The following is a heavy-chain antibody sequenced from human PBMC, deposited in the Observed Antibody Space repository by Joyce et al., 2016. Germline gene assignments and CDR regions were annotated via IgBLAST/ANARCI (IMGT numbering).Heavy chain of an antibody. CDR3: ARGARAAAGTFDACDI. Sequence: QVQLVQSGAEVKKHGSSVKVSCKASGGTFSNYAVSWVRQVPGQGLEWMGGIIPIFGTTNYAQKFQGRVTITADESTSTAYMELSSLRSEDTAVYYCARGARAAAGTFDACDIWGQGTMVTVSS. V-gene: IGHV1-69*01. CDR2: IIPIFGTT. D-gene: IGHD6-13*01. J-gene: IGHJ3*02. CDR1: GGTFSNYA.